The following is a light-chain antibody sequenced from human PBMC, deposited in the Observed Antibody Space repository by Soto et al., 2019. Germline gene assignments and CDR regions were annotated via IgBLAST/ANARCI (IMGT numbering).Light chain of an antibody. CDR3: QQYGSSQGWT. J-gene: IGKJ1*01. CDR2: DAS. CDR1: QSVTSNS. V-gene: IGKV3-20*01. Sequence: EIVLTQSPDTLSLSPGERATLSCRASQSVTSNSLAWYQQEPGQAPRLLIYDASSRATGIPDRFSGSGSGTDFTLTISRLEPEDFAVYYCQQYGSSQGWTFGQGTKVEIK.